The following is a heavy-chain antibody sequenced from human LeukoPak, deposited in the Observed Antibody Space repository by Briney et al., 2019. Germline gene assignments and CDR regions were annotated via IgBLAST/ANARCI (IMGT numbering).Heavy chain of an antibody. D-gene: IGHD2-2*01. CDR2: ISGSGGST. CDR3: AKHQSTRRDYYGMDV. CDR1: GFTLSNYA. Sequence: GGSLRLSCAASGFTLSNYAMSWVRQAPGKGLEWVSAISGSGGSTYYADSVKGRFTISRDNSKNTLYLQMNSLRAEDTAIYYCAKHQSTRRDYYGMDVWGQGTTVTVSS. J-gene: IGHJ6*02. V-gene: IGHV3-23*01.